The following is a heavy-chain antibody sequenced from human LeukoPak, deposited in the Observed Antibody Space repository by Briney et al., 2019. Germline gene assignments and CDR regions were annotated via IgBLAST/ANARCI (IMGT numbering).Heavy chain of an antibody. CDR3: ASSGHLGYCSSTSCYTDY. Sequence: SVKVSCKASGGTFSSYAISWVRQAPGQGLEWMGGIIPIFGTANYAQKFRGRVTITADESTSTAYMELSSLRSEDTAVYYCASSGHLGYCSSTSCYTDYWGQGTLVTVSS. V-gene: IGHV1-69*13. CDR1: GGTFSSYA. CDR2: IIPIFGTA. J-gene: IGHJ4*02. D-gene: IGHD2-2*02.